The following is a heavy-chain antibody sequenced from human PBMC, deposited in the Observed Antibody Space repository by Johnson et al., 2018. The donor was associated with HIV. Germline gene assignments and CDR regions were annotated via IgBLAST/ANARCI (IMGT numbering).Heavy chain of an antibody. D-gene: IGHD3-22*01. Sequence: VQLVESGGGLVQPGGSLRLSCAASGFTVSSNYMSWVRQAPGKGLEWVSFIFSGGRTYYADSVKGRFPISRDNSKNTLYLQMNSLRAEDTAVYYCARAWVNYYDSPDAFDIWGQGTMVTVSS. V-gene: IGHV3-53*01. CDR2: IFSGGRT. J-gene: IGHJ3*02. CDR3: ARAWVNYYDSPDAFDI. CDR1: GFTVSSNY.